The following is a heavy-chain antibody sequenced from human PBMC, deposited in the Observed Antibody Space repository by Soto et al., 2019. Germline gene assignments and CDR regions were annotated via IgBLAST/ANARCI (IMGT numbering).Heavy chain of an antibody. CDR1: GFTFSSYG. Sequence: PGGSLRLSCAASGFTFSSYGMHWVRQAPGKGLEWVAVISYDGSNKYYADSVKGRFTISRDNSKNTLYLQMNSLRAEDTAVYYCAKNNVGYSNYDWFVPWGQGTLVTVSS. V-gene: IGHV3-30*18. CDR3: AKNNVGYSNYDWFVP. CDR2: ISYDGSNK. J-gene: IGHJ5*02. D-gene: IGHD4-4*01.